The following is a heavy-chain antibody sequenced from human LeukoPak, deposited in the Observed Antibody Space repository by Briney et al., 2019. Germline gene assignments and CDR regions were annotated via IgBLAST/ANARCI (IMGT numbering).Heavy chain of an antibody. V-gene: IGHV4-34*01. J-gene: IGHJ4*02. D-gene: IGHD4-17*01. CDR3: ARVGAVKVFDY. Sequence: SETLSLTCAVYGGSFSGYYWSWIRQPPGKGLEWIGEINRSGSTNYNPSLKSRVTISVDTSKNQFSLKLSSVTAADTAVYYCARVGAVKVFDYWGQGTLVTVSS. CDR2: INRSGST. CDR1: GGSFSGYY.